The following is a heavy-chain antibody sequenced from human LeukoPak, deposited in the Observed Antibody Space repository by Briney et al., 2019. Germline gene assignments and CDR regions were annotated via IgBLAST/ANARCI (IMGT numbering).Heavy chain of an antibody. V-gene: IGHV1-2*02. CDR2: MNPNSGDT. J-gene: IGHJ3*02. CDR3: ARVEATVGFAFDI. Sequence: ASVKVSCKASGYTFTGYYMHWVRQAPGQGLEWMGWMNPNSGDTKYAPKFQGRVTMTRDMSISTAYMEVSRLTSDDTAVYYCARVEATVGFAFDIWGQGTMVTVSS. CDR1: GYTFTGYY. D-gene: IGHD2-21*02.